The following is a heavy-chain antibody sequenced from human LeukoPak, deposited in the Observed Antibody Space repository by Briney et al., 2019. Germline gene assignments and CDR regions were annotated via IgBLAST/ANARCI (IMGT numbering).Heavy chain of an antibody. D-gene: IGHD5-18*01. Sequence: PGGSLSLSCAGSGFMFSDYYMNWIRLTPGKGLEWIAFIRSHDNTMYYADSVKGRFTISRDNAKNSLYLQMNSLRAEDTAVYYCARAFGRGYSYGVNDYWGQGTLVTVSS. CDR2: IRSHDNTM. CDR1: GFMFSDYY. J-gene: IGHJ4*02. CDR3: ARAFGRGYSYGVNDY. V-gene: IGHV3-11*04.